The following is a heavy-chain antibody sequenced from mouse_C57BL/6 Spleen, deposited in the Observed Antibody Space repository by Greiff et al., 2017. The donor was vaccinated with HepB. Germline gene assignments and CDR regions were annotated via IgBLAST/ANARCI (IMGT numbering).Heavy chain of an antibody. Sequence: VQLQQSGAELARPGASVKMSCKASGYTFTSYTMHWVKQRPGQGLDWIGYINPSSGYTKYNQKFKDKATLTADKSSSTAYMQLSSLTSEDSAVYYCARWNWDDYFDYWGQGTTLTVSS. CDR1: GYTFTSYT. V-gene: IGHV1-4*01. D-gene: IGHD4-1*01. CDR3: ARWNWDDYFDY. CDR2: INPSSGYT. J-gene: IGHJ2*01.